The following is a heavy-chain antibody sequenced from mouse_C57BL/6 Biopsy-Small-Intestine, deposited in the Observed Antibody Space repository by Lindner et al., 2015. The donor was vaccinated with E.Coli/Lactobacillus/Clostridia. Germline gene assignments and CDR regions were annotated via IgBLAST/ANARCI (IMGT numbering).Heavy chain of an antibody. CDR3: AKNGTY. J-gene: IGHJ3*01. CDR1: GFSLSNSG. Sequence: VQLQESGPGLVAPSQSLSITCTVSGFSLSNSGVNWIRQPPGKGLEWLGVIWGDGTTKYHSTLMSRLSISKDNSESQVFLKLNSLQTDDTATYYCAKNGTYWGQGTLVTVSA. CDR2: IWGDGTT. V-gene: IGHV2-3*01. D-gene: IGHD4-1*01.